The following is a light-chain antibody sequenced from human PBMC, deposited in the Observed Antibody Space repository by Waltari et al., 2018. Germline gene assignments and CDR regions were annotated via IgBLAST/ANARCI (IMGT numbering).Light chain of an antibody. V-gene: IGKV3-20*01. CDR3: QQYGGSLIN. CDR2: GAS. CDR1: QNVIN. Sequence: EIVLTQSPGTLSLSPGQRATLYCKASQNVINLAWYQQKPGQAPRLLIYGASSRATGIPDRFSGSGSGAVFTRTISRLEPEDFAVYYCQQYGGSLINFGPGTKVDIK. J-gene: IGKJ3*01.